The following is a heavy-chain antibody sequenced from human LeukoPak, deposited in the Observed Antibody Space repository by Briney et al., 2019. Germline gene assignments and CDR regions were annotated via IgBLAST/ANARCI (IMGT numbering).Heavy chain of an antibody. CDR2: INPNSGGT. J-gene: IGHJ4*02. Sequence: ASVKVSCKTSGFTFTHFYIHWVRQAPGQGLEWMGWINPNSGGTNYAQKFQGRVTMTRDTSISTAYMELSRLRSDDTAVYYCARGAVQERMPDYWGQGTLVTVSS. CDR3: ARGAVQERMPDY. D-gene: IGHD1-1*01. CDR1: GFTFTHFY. V-gene: IGHV1-2*02.